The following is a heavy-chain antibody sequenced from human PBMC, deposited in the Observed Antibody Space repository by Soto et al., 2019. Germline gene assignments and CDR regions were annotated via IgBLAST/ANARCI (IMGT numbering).Heavy chain of an antibody. V-gene: IGHV4-30-4*01. CDR2: IYYSGST. CDR1: GGSISSGDYY. D-gene: IGHD2-15*01. J-gene: IGHJ4*02. CDR3: ARGYCSGGSCYSWDY. Sequence: LSLTCTVSGGSISSGDYYWSWIRQPPGKGLEWIGYIYYSGSTYYNPSLKSRVTISVDTSKNQFSLKLSSVAAADTAVYYCARGYCSGGSCYSWDYWGQGTLVTVSS.